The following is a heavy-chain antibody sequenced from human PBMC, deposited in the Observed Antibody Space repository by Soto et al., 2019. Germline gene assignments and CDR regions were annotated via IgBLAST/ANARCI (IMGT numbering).Heavy chain of an antibody. J-gene: IGHJ6*02. CDR2: MNPNSGNT. V-gene: IGHV1-8*01. D-gene: IGHD2-2*01. Sequence: ASVKVSCKASGYTFTSYDINWVRQATGQGLEWMGWMNPNSGNTGYAQKFQGRVTMTRNTSISTAYMELSSLRSEDTAVYYCAREGDIVLVPAAMSGRSDYYYYGMDVWGQGTTVTVSS. CDR1: GYTFTSYD. CDR3: AREGDIVLVPAAMSGRSDYYYYGMDV.